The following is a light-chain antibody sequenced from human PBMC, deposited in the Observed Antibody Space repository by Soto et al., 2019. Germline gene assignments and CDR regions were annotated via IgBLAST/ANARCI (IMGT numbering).Light chain of an antibody. Sequence: QSALTQPASVSGSPGQSITISCTGTSSDIGAYNSVSWYQQHPGKAPKLIVFQVSFRPSAVSDRFSGSKSDNTASLTISGLQTEDEADYYCGTWDSSLSAVVFGGGTKLTVL. CDR3: GTWDSSLSAVV. CDR1: SSDIGAYNS. V-gene: IGLV2-14*01. CDR2: QVS. J-gene: IGLJ2*01.